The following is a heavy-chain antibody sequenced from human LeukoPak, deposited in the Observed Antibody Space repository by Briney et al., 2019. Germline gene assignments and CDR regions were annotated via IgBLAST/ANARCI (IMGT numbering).Heavy chain of an antibody. J-gene: IGHJ4*02. V-gene: IGHV3-21*01. CDR1: GFTFRSDG. CDR2: ISSSSSYI. CDR3: AKETAQDYDFLIGYPLEY. D-gene: IGHD3-3*01. Sequence: GGSLRLSCGASGFTFRSDGMNWVRQAPGKGLEWVSSISSSSSYIYYADSLKGRFTISRDNAKNSLFLQMNSLRAEDTAVYYCAKETAQDYDFLIGYPLEYFGQGTLVTVSS.